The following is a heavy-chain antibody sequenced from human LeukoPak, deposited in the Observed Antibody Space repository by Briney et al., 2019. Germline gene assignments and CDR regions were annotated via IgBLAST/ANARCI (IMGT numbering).Heavy chain of an antibody. V-gene: IGHV3-30*18. CDR2: ISYDGSNK. CDR1: GFTFSNYG. CDR3: AKDKSLGGYYDTSGYLDD. Sequence: PGRSLRLSCAASGFTFSNYGMHWVRQAPGKGLEWVAVISYDGSNKCYADSVKGRFTISRDKPKNTLYLQMNSLRAEDTAVYYCAKDKSLGGYYDTSGYLDDWGQGTLVTVSS. J-gene: IGHJ4*02. D-gene: IGHD3-22*01.